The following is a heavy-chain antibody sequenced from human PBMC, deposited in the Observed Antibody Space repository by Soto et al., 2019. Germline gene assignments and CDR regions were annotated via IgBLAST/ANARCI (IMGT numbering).Heavy chain of an antibody. CDR1: GGSFSDFA. Sequence: QVQLAQSGAEVRKPGSSVKVSCGASGGSFSDFAFSWVRQAPGQGLEWMGGIIPMFAASKYAQRFQDRVTITADESTNTVYLALSSLTSDDTATYYCARGGIVAVPAALSSYHDYTNYRFDSWGHGTLVTVSS. CDR2: IIPMFAAS. V-gene: IGHV1-69*01. J-gene: IGHJ4*01. D-gene: IGHD2-15*01. CDR3: ARGGIVAVPAALSSYHDYTNYRFDS.